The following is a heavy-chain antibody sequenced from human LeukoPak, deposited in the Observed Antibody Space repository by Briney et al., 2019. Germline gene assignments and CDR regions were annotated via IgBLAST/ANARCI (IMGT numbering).Heavy chain of an antibody. CDR1: GYTFTGYY. J-gene: IGHJ4*02. V-gene: IGHV1-2*02. CDR3: ARDFAPDHYGSGSYPF. CDR2: INPNSGGT. Sequence: ASVKVSCKASGYTFTGYYMHWVRQAPGQGLEWMGWINPNSGGTNYAQKFQGRVTMTRDTSVSTAYMELSRLRSDDTAVYYCARDFAPDHYGSGSYPFWGQGTLVTVSS. D-gene: IGHD3-10*01.